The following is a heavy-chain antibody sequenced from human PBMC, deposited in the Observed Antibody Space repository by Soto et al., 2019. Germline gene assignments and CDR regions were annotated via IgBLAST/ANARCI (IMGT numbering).Heavy chain of an antibody. CDR2: VDPEDGET. Sequence: ASVKVSCKVSGYTLPELSMHWVRQAPGKGLEWMGGVDPEDGETIYAQKFQGRVTITGDTSTDTAYMELRRLESWETGVDYCSTDFEFGAAAGTDAFDIWGQGTMVRVSS. CDR1: GYTLPELS. V-gene: IGHV1-24*01. CDR3: STDFEFGAAAGTDAFDI. D-gene: IGHD6-13*01. J-gene: IGHJ3*02.